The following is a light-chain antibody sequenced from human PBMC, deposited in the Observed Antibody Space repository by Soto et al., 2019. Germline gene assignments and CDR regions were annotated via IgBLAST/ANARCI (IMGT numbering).Light chain of an antibody. CDR3: RQYGAFPPT. J-gene: IGKJ4*01. V-gene: IGKV3-20*01. Sequence: EIVLTQFPGALSLSPGERVTLSCRASQTVSNTYLAWYQQKSGQAPKLLIYGASNRATGIPGGFSGSGSGTDFTLTLSRLEPEDFSVYYCRQYGAFPPTFGGGTKVEIK. CDR2: GAS. CDR1: QTVSNTY.